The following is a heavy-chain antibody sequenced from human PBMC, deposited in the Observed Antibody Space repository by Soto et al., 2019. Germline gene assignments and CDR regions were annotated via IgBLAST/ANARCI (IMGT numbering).Heavy chain of an antibody. Sequence: QVQLVQSGAEVKKPGASVKVSCKASGYTFTIYAISWVRQAPGQGLEWMGWISAYNGNTKYAQKLQGRVTLTTDTSTSTAYMELRSLRSDDAAVYYCARDTAMALPDAWGQGTLVTVAS. CDR2: ISAYNGNT. V-gene: IGHV1-18*01. D-gene: IGHD5-18*01. CDR3: ARDTAMALPDA. CDR1: GYTFTIYA. J-gene: IGHJ4*02.